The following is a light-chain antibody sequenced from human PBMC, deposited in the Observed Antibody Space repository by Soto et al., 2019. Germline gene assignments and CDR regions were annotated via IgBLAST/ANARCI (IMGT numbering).Light chain of an antibody. CDR3: SSYAGSNNYV. V-gene: IGLV2-8*01. CDR2: EVS. CDR1: SSDVGAYNY. J-gene: IGLJ1*01. Sequence: QSALTQPPSASGSPGQSVTISCTGTSSDVGAYNYVSWYQQHPGKAPKLMIYEVSNRPPGVPDRFSGSKSGNTASLTVSGLQAEDEADYYCSSYAGSNNYVFGTGTKLTVL.